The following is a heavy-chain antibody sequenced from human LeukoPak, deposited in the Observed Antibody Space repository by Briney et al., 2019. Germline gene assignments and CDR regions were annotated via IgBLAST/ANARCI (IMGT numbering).Heavy chain of an antibody. CDR2: IYHSGST. Sequence: PSETLSLTCAVSGGSISSGGYSWSWIRQPPGKGLEWIGYIYHSGSTYYNPSLKCRVTISVDRSKNQFSLKLSSVTAADPAVYYCARVDTAMVTFDYWGQGTLVTVSS. J-gene: IGHJ4*02. D-gene: IGHD5-18*01. CDR3: ARVDTAMVTFDY. V-gene: IGHV4-30-2*01. CDR1: GGSISSGGYS.